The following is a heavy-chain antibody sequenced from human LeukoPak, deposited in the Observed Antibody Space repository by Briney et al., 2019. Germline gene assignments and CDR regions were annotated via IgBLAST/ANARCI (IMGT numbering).Heavy chain of an antibody. J-gene: IGHJ4*02. CDR3: ARGEIVGATKLKIMPDY. CDR2: INPNSGGT. V-gene: IGHV1-2*06. Sequence: ASVNVSCKASGYTFTGYYMHWVRQAPGQGLEWMGRINPNSGGTNYAQKFQGRVTMTRDTSISTAYMELSRLRPDDTAVYYCARGEIVGATKLKIMPDYWGQGTLVTVSS. CDR1: GYTFTGYY. D-gene: IGHD1-26*01.